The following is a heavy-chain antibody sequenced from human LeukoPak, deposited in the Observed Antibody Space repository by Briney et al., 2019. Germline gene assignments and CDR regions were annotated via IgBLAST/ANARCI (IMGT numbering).Heavy chain of an antibody. CDR1: GYTFIDYD. V-gene: IGHV1-69*13. CDR3: ARDNGRSPYGGNSDYYYGMDV. D-gene: IGHD4-23*01. Sequence: SVKVSCKASGYTFIDYDITWVRQAPGQGLEWMGGIIPIFGTANYAQKFQGRVTITADESTSTAYMELSSLRSEDTAVYYCARDNGRSPYGGNSDYYYGMDVWGQGTTVTVSS. CDR2: IIPIFGTA. J-gene: IGHJ6*02.